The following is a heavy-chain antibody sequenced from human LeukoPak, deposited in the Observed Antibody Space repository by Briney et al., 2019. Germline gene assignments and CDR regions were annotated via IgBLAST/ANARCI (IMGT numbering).Heavy chain of an antibody. V-gene: IGHV3-21*01. Sequence: PGGSLRLPCAASGFTFSSYSMNWVRQAPGKGLEWVSSISSSSSYIYYADSVKGRFTISRDNAKNSLYLQMNSLRAEDTAVYYCASSRLVVGIDYWGQGTLVTVSS. D-gene: IGHD3-22*01. CDR1: GFTFSSYS. J-gene: IGHJ4*02. CDR2: ISSSSSYI. CDR3: ASSRLVVGIDY.